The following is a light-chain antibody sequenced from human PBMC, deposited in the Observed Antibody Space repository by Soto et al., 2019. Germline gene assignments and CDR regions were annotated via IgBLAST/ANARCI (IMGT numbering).Light chain of an antibody. Sequence: QRVTISCTGGXXXXGAGYDVHWYQQFPGTAPRLLMYGNSLRPSGVPDRFSGSKSGTSASLAISGLQAADEADYYCQSYDKSLNGNVFGGGTKLTVL. CDR2: GNS. CDR1: XXXXGAGYD. J-gene: IGLJ2*01. V-gene: IGLV1-40*01. CDR3: QSYDKSLNGNV.